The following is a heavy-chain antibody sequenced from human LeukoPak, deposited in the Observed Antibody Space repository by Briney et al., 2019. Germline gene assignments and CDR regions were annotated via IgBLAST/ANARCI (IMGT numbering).Heavy chain of an antibody. CDR3: ARAEGCSGGSCYGSLEMDV. Sequence: GASVKVSCKASGYTFTSYAIHWVRQAPGQRLEWMGWISAGNGNTKYSQKFQGRVTITADESTSTAYMELSSLRSEDTAVYYCARAEGCSGGSCYGSLEMDVWGQGTTVTVSS. CDR1: GYTFTSYA. CDR2: ISAGNGNT. V-gene: IGHV1-3*01. J-gene: IGHJ6*02. D-gene: IGHD2-15*01.